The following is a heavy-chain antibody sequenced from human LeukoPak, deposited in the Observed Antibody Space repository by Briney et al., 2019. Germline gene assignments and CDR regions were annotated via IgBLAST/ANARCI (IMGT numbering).Heavy chain of an antibody. Sequence: GGSLRLSCAASGFTFSSYAMHWVRQAPGKGLEWVAVISNDGSVKYSADSVRGRFTISRDNSKNTLYLQTNSLRAEDTAVYFCARDRDYRTSSGTFDYWGQGTLVTVSS. D-gene: IGHD6-6*01. J-gene: IGHJ4*02. V-gene: IGHV3-30-3*01. CDR1: GFTFSSYA. CDR3: ARDRDYRTSSGTFDY. CDR2: ISNDGSVK.